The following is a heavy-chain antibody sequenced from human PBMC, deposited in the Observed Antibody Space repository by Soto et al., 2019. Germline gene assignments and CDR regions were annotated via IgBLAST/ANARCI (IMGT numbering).Heavy chain of an antibody. Sequence: QVQLVQSGAEVKKPGASVKVSCKASGYTFTSYGISWVRQAPGQGLEWVGWINAYNGNTDYAQKLQDRVTMTTDTSTGTAYMELRSLRSDDTAVYYWARTQPTVTTPFYYYYYVLGGWGKRAPVTVSS. D-gene: IGHD4-17*01. J-gene: IGHJ6*04. CDR3: ARTQPTVTTPFYYYYYVLGG. V-gene: IGHV1-18*01. CDR1: GYTFTSYG. CDR2: INAYNGNT.